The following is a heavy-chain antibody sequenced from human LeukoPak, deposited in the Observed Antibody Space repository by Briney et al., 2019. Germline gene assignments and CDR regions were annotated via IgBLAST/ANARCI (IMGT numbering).Heavy chain of an antibody. CDR1: GYSISSGYY. Sequence: PSETLSLTCTVSGYSISSGYYWGWIRQPPGKGLERIGSIYHSGSTYYNPSLKSRVTISVDTSKNQFSLKLSSVTAADTAVYYCAREVEATPYYFDYWGQGTLVTVSS. V-gene: IGHV4-38-2*02. CDR2: IYHSGST. D-gene: IGHD1-26*01. J-gene: IGHJ4*02. CDR3: AREVEATPYYFDY.